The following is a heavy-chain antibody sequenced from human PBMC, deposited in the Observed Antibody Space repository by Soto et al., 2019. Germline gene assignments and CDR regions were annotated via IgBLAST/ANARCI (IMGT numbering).Heavy chain of an antibody. CDR1: GGSISSGDYY. CDR2: IYYSGST. J-gene: IGHJ5*02. D-gene: IGHD3-10*01. Sequence: QVQLQESGPGLVKPSQTLSLTCTVSGGSISSGDYYWSWIRQPPGKGLEWIGYIYYSGSTYYNPSLKIRVTISVDTSKNQFSLKLSSVTAADTAVYYCARDVLWFGPEAWFDPWGQGTLVTVSS. CDR3: ARDVLWFGPEAWFDP. V-gene: IGHV4-30-4*01.